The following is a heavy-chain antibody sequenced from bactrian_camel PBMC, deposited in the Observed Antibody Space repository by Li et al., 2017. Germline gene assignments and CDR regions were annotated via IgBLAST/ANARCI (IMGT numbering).Heavy chain of an antibody. V-gene: IGHV3S1*01. CDR3: ATGRCSDGYCYEGVGPY. CDR2: VTTFGRPT. CDR1: GFTFRSHY. D-gene: IGHD2*01. J-gene: IGHJ4*01. Sequence: HVQLVESGGGTVEPGDSLKLTCKASGFTFRSHYMYWLRQAPGKQLEGIAGVTTFGRPTDVADSVKGRFTISRDNVKNTLNLQMNSLNAADTARYYCATGRCSDGYCYEGVGPYWGQGTQVTVS.